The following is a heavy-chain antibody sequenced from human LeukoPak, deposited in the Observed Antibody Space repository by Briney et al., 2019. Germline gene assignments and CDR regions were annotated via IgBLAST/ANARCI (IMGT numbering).Heavy chain of an antibody. J-gene: IGHJ4*02. CDR2: ISSSSSTI. CDR3: AREVVINPSFDY. CDR1: GFTFSSYS. D-gene: IGHD3-22*01. Sequence: GGSLRLSCAASGFTFSSYSMNWVRQAPGKGLEWVSCISSSSSTIYYADSVKGRFTISRDNAKNSLYLQMNSLRAEDTAVYYCAREVVINPSFDYWGQGTLVTVSS. V-gene: IGHV3-48*04.